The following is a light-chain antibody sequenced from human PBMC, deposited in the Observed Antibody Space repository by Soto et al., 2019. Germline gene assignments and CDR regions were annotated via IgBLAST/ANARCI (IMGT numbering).Light chain of an antibody. Sequence: QSVLTQAPSSSVSPAQPVTISCTATSSDIGGSNSASWYTQHHGTAPTVMISDVTTRPSGVPDRSSGTKSGNEPSMTVSAFEGEAEANYYCSSYTDRPNLVFGTGPTVTVL. CDR3: SSYTDRPNLV. V-gene: IGLV2-8*01. CDR1: SSDIGGSNS. J-gene: IGLJ1*01. CDR2: DVT.